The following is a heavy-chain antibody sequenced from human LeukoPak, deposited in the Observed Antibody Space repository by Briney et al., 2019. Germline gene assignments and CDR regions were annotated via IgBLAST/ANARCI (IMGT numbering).Heavy chain of an antibody. J-gene: IGHJ3*02. CDR2: IIPILGIA. CDR1: VGTFSSYA. CDR3: ARPIEMATIAGIAFDI. D-gene: IGHD5-24*01. V-gene: IGHV1-69*04. Sequence: GASVNVSCKASVGTFSSYAISWVRQALGQGLEWMGRIIPILGIANYAQKFQGRVTITADKSTSTAYMELSSLRSEDTAVYYCARPIEMATIAGIAFDIWGQGTMVTVSS.